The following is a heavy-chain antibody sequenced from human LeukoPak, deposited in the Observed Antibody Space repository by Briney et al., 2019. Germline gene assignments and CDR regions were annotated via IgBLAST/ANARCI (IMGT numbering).Heavy chain of an antibody. D-gene: IGHD6-19*01. J-gene: IGHJ4*02. V-gene: IGHV1-46*01. CDR3: ARGQQWLEAFDY. CDR1: GYTFTSYY. Sequence: ASVKVSRKASGYTFTSYYMHWVRQAPGQGLEWMGIINPSGGSTSYAQKFQGRVTMTRDTSINTAYMELSRLRFDDTGVYYCARGQQWLEAFDYWGLGTLVTVSS. CDR2: INPSGGST.